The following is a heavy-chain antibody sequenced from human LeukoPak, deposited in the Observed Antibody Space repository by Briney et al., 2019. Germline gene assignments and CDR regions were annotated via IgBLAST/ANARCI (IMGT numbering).Heavy chain of an antibody. D-gene: IGHD3-22*01. Sequence: SVKVSCKSSGGTFSSYAISWVRPAPGQGLAWMGRIIPILGIANYAQKFQGRVTITADKSTSTAYMELSSLRSEDTAVYYCARDLRGVDYYDSSGYYPSLDYWGQGTLVTVSS. CDR2: IIPILGIA. CDR3: ARDLRGVDYYDSSGYYPSLDY. CDR1: GGTFSSYA. J-gene: IGHJ4*02. V-gene: IGHV1-69*04.